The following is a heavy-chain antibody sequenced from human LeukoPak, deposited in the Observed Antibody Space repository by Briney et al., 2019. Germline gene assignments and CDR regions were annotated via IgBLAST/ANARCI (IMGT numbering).Heavy chain of an antibody. D-gene: IGHD6-13*01. CDR1: GFTFSSYW. CDR2: ISATGGST. Sequence: GGSLRLSCAASGFTFSSYWMHWVRQAPGKGLEWVSGISATGGSTYYADSVKGRFTISRDNSKNTLYLQMNSLRAEDTAVYYCARAGVYSISTFDYWGQGTLVTVPS. V-gene: IGHV3-23*01. CDR3: ARAGVYSISTFDY. J-gene: IGHJ4*02.